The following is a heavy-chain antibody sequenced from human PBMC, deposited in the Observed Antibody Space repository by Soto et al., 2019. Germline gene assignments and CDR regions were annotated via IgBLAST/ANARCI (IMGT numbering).Heavy chain of an antibody. Sequence: EVQLLESGGGLVQPGGSLRLSCAASGFTFSSYAMSWVRQAPGKGLEWVSAISGSGGSTYYADSVKGRFTISRDNSKNSLYLQMNSLRAEDTAVYYCARVPDYGGYAYWGQGTLVTVSS. CDR1: GFTFSSYA. CDR3: ARVPDYGGYAY. D-gene: IGHD4-17*01. CDR2: ISGSGGST. V-gene: IGHV3-23*01. J-gene: IGHJ4*02.